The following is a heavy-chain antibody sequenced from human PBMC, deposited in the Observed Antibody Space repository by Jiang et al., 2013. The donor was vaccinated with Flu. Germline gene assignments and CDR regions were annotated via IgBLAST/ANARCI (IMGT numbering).Heavy chain of an antibody. CDR3: ARDGGTSWYFLLEF. Sequence: GAEVKKPGSSVKVSCKASGGTFSSYAISWVRQAPGQGLEWMGWIRAYNGKTNYAQKFQGRVTMTTDTSTRTAYMELRSLRSDDTAVYYCARDGGTSWYFLLEFWGQGAQVTVSS. D-gene: IGHD6-13*01. CDR1: GGTFSSYA. V-gene: IGHV1-18*01. CDR2: IRAYNGKT. J-gene: IGHJ4*02.